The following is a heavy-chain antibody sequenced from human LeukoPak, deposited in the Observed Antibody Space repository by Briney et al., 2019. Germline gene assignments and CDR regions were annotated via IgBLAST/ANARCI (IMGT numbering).Heavy chain of an antibody. CDR3: ASPGHFQDAFDI. CDR1: GGSISSSSYY. CDR2: INHSGST. Sequence: SETLSLTCTVSGGSISSSSYYWSWIRQPPGKGLEWIGEINHSGSTNYNPSLKSRVTISVDTSKNQFSLKLSSVTAADTAVYYCASPGHFQDAFDIWGQGTMVTVSS. D-gene: IGHD3-3*02. J-gene: IGHJ3*02. V-gene: IGHV4-39*07.